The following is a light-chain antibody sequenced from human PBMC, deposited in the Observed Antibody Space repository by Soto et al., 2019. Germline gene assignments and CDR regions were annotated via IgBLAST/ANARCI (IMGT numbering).Light chain of an antibody. CDR3: QQYNNWPIT. CDR1: QSVSSN. CDR2: GAS. J-gene: IGKJ5*01. V-gene: IGKV3-15*01. Sequence: IVMTQSPATLSVSPWERATLSCRASQSVSSNLAWYQQKPGQAPRLLIYGASTRATGLPVRFSGSGSGTQFTLTISSLQSEDFAVYYCQQYNNWPITFGQGTRLEIK.